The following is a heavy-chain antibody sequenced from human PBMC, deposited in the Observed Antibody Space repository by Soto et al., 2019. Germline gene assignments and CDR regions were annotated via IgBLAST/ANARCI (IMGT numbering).Heavy chain of an antibody. CDR2: IIPMFGST. CDR1: GGTFSHST. V-gene: IGHV1-69*08. CDR3: ATPSGLLGQYSALPDN. D-gene: IGHD5-12*01. Sequence: VASVKVSCKASGGTFSHSTVAWVRQAPGHRPEWMGMIIPMFGSTNSAQKFWDRVTFSADTYTNTAYMELSSLRSEDTAVYYCATPSGLLGQYSALPDNWGQGTLVTVSS. J-gene: IGHJ4*02.